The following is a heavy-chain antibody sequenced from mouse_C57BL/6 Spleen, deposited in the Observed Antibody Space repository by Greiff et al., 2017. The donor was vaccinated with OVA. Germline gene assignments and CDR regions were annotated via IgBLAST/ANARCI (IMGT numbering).Heavy chain of an antibody. Sequence: EVKLMESGGGLVKPGGSLKLSCAASGFTFSDYGMHWVRQAPEKGLEWVAYISSGRSTIYYADTVKGRFTISRDNAKNTLFLQMTSLRSEDTAMYYCARDDYDCFDYWGQGTTLTVSS. J-gene: IGHJ2*01. V-gene: IGHV5-17*01. CDR3: ARDDYDCFDY. CDR1: GFTFSDYG. D-gene: IGHD2-4*01. CDR2: ISSGRSTI.